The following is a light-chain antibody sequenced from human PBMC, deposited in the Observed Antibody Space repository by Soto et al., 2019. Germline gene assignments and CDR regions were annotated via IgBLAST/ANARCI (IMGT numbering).Light chain of an antibody. CDR2: GNN. J-gene: IGLJ3*02. V-gene: IGLV1-40*01. CDR3: QSFDSSLSASV. CDR1: SSNIGAGYD. Sequence: QSVLTQPPSVSGAPGQRVTISCTGNSSNIGAGYDVHWYQQLPGTAPKLLINGNNNRPSGVPDRFSGSKSGTSAFLAITGLQSEDEADYYCQSFDSSLSASVFGGGTKLNRP.